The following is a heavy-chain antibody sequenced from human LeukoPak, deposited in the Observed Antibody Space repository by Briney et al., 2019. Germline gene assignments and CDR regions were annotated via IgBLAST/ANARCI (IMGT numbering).Heavy chain of an antibody. V-gene: IGHV4-59*01. CDR3: ASGSVVTALDQ. CDR1: GDSITTYY. Sequence: SETLSLTCTVSGDSITTYYWTWLRQPPGKGLEWIGYIYYTGTTNYNSLLESRVTMSVDPSKKEFSLKISSVTAADTAVYFCASGSVVTALDQWGQGTLVTVSS. D-gene: IGHD2-21*02. J-gene: IGHJ4*02. CDR2: IYYTGTT.